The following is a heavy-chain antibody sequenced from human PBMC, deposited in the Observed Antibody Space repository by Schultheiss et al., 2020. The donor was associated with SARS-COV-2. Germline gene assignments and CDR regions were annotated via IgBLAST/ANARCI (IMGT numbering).Heavy chain of an antibody. V-gene: IGHV4-38-2*01. CDR2: IYHSGST. CDR3: ARDYSSSGSYYNVAYRYGMDV. CDR1: GYSISSGYY. J-gene: IGHJ6*02. Sequence: ESLKISCAVSGYSISSGYYWGWIRQPPGKGLEWIGSIYHSGSTYYNPSLKSRVTISVDTSKSQFSLKLNSVTAADTAVYYCARDYSSSGSYYNVAYRYGMDVWGQGTTVTVSS. D-gene: IGHD3-10*01.